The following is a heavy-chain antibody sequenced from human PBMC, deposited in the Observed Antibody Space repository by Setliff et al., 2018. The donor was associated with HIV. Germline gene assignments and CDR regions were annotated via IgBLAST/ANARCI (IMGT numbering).Heavy chain of an antibody. J-gene: IGHJ4*02. CDR2: IYPNSGGT. V-gene: IGHV1-2*06. D-gene: IGHD6-19*01. CDR3: AREAPAVVPTLLPDY. CDR1: GYTFTGYY. Sequence: GASVKVSCKASGYTFTGYYMHRVRQAPGQGLEWMGRIYPNSGGTNYAQKFQGRVTMTRDTSISTAYMELSRLGSDDTAVYYCAREAPAVVPTLLPDYWGQGTLVTVSS.